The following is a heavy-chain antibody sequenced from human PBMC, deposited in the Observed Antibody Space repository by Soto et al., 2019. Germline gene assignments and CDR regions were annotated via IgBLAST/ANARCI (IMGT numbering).Heavy chain of an antibody. CDR1: GFTFSRFW. CDR2: INTDGSST. D-gene: IGHD6-13*01. V-gene: IGHV3-74*01. J-gene: IGHJ4*02. CDR3: TRVPGAYSSTWSFYFDS. Sequence: EVQLVESGGGLVQPGGSLRLSCAASGFTFSRFWMHWVRQAPGKGLVWVSRINTDGSSTTYADSVQGRFTISRDNAKNTLYLQMDSLRAEDTGVYYCTRVPGAYSSTWSFYFDSCCQGTLVTLSS.